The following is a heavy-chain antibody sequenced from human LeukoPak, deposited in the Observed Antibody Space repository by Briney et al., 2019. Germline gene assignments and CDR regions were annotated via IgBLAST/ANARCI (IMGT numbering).Heavy chain of an antibody. CDR1: GFTFSSYG. D-gene: IGHD1-26*01. CDR2: ISGSGGST. V-gene: IGHV3-23*01. CDR3: VRRRVGVAPASDM. Sequence: PGGSLRLSCAASGFTFSSYGMSWVRQAPGKGLEWVSAISGSGGSTYYADSVKGGFTISRDNSKNTLYLQMNSLKTEDTAVYYCVRRRVGVAPASDMWGQGTTVTVSS. J-gene: IGHJ3*02.